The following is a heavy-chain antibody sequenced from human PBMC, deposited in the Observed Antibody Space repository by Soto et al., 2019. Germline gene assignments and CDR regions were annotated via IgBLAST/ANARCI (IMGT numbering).Heavy chain of an antibody. CDR2: ISAYNGNT. CDR3: ARSNITDFGVVIMGAFDI. D-gene: IGHD3-3*01. J-gene: IGHJ3*02. V-gene: IGHV1-18*01. Sequence: ASVKVSCKASGYTFTSYGISWVRQAPGQGLEWMGWISAYNGNTNYAQKLQGRVTMTTDTSTSTAYMELRSLRSDDTAVNYCARSNITDFGVVIMGAFDIWGQGTMVTVSS. CDR1: GYTFTSYG.